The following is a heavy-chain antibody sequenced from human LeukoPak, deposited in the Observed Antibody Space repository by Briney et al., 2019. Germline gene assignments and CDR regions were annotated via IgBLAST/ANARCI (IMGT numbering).Heavy chain of an antibody. CDR3: AKRSGSTGYYDY. D-gene: IGHD3-22*01. V-gene: IGHV3-23*01. J-gene: IGHJ4*02. CDR1: GFTFSNYE. CDR2: ISGSGGST. Sequence: GGSLRLSCSTSGFTFSNYEMNWVRQTPGKGLEWVSSISGSGGSTYYADSVKGRFTISRDNSKNTLYLQMNNLRAEDTAVYHCAKRSGSTGYYDYWGQGTLITVSS.